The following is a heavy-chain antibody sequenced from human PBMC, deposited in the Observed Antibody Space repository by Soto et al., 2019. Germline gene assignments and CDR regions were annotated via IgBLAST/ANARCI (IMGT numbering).Heavy chain of an antibody. Sequence: EVQLVESGGGLVKPGGSLRLSCAASGFTFSSYSMNWVRQAPGKGLEWVSSISSSSSYIYYADSVKGRFTISRDNAKNSLYLQMNRLRAEDTAVYYCARDIRGWPQNGDNWFDPWGQGTLVTVSS. CDR3: ARDIRGWPQNGDNWFDP. CDR1: GFTFSSYS. J-gene: IGHJ5*02. V-gene: IGHV3-21*01. CDR2: ISSSSSYI. D-gene: IGHD6-19*01.